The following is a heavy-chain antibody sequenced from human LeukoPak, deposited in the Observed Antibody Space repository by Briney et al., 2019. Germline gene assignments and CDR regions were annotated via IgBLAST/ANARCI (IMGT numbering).Heavy chain of an antibody. V-gene: IGHV4-59*01. CDR1: GGSISSYY. J-gene: IGHJ4*02. CDR2: IYYSGST. CDR3: ARASPPRWLQSYYFDY. D-gene: IGHD5-24*01. Sequence: SETLSLTCTVSGGSISSYYWSWIRQPPGKGLEWIGYIYYSGSTNYNPSLKSRVTISVDTSKNRFSLKLSSVTAADTAVHYCARASPPRWLQSYYFDYWGQGTLVTVSS.